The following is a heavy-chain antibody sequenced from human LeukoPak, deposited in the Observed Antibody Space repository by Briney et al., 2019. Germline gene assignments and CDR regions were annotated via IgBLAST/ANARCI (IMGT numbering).Heavy chain of an antibody. V-gene: IGHV3-30*03. CDR3: ARDQGKNYDSSGYYPY. Sequence: GRSLRLSCASSGFIFSSYGMHWVRQAPGKGLEWVAVISYDGSNKYYADSVKGPFTIYRDNSKNKLYLQMNSLRAEDTAVYYCARDQGKNYDSSGYYPYWGQGTLVTVSS. CDR2: ISYDGSNK. J-gene: IGHJ4*02. D-gene: IGHD3-22*01. CDR1: GFIFSSYG.